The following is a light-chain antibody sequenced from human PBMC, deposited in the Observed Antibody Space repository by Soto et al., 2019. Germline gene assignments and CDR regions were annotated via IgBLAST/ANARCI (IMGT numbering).Light chain of an antibody. CDR1: QSVSSSY. CDR3: QQYGSSPWT. CDR2: GAS. J-gene: IGKJ1*01. Sequence: EIVLTQSPGTLSLSPGERATLSCRASQSVSSSYLAWYQQKPGQAPRLPIYGASSRATGIPDRFSGSGSGTDFTLTISKLETEDFAVYYCQQYGSSPWTFGQGTKVEIK. V-gene: IGKV3-20*01.